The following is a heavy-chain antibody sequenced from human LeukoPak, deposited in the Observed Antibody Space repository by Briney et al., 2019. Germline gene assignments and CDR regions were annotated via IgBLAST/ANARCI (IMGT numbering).Heavy chain of an antibody. CDR3: ARGASGVYTVTTSWFDP. Sequence: GASVNVSFKASVYTFTDYYMHWVRQAPGQGLEWMGWINPNSGGTNYAQKFQGRVTMTRDTSISTAYMELSRLRSDDTAVYYCARGASGVYTVTTSWFDPWGQGTLVTVSS. J-gene: IGHJ5*02. V-gene: IGHV1-2*02. CDR2: INPNSGGT. CDR1: VYTFTDYY. D-gene: IGHD4-17*01.